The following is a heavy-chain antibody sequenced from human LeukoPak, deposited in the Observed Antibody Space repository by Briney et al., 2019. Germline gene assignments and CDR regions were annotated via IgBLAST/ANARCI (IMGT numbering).Heavy chain of an antibody. CDR1: GFTFSSCG. Sequence: GGFLRLSCAASGFTFSSCGMHWVRQAPGKGPEWVSGISWNSGSIGYADSVKGRFTISRDNAKNSLYLQMNSLRAEDMALYYCVAVGIAARRFDYWGQGTLVTVSS. CDR2: ISWNSGSI. D-gene: IGHD6-6*01. CDR3: VAVGIAARRFDY. J-gene: IGHJ4*02. V-gene: IGHV3-9*03.